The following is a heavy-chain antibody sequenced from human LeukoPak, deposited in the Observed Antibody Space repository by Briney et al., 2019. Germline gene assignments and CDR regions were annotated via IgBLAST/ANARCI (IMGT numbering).Heavy chain of an antibody. CDR2: INPNSGGT. J-gene: IGHJ4*02. CDR3: ARDLPSPGISVADDY. D-gene: IGHD6-19*01. Sequence: GASVKVSCKASGYTFTGYYMFWLRQAPGQGLEWMGRINPNSGGTNYAQKFQGRVTMTRDTSITTAYMELNSLRSDDTAVYYCARDLPSPGISVADDYWGQGTLVTVSS. CDR1: GYTFTGYY. V-gene: IGHV1-2*06.